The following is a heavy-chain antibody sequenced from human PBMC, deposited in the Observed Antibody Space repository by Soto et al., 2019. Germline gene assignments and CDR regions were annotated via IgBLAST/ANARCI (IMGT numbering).Heavy chain of an antibody. CDR2: IYYSGST. V-gene: IGHV4-39*01. CDR1: GGSISSSSYY. CDR3: ASPGYSYGPHGMDV. J-gene: IGHJ6*02. Sequence: SETLSLTCTVSGGSISSSSYYWGWIRQPPGKGLEWIGSIYYSGSTYYNPSLKSRVTISVDTSKNQFSLKLSSVTAADTAVYYCASPGYSYGPHGMDVWGQGTMVT. D-gene: IGHD5-18*01.